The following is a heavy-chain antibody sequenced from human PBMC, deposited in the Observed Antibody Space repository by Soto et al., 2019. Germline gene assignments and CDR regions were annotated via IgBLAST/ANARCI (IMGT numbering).Heavy chain of an antibody. J-gene: IGHJ6*02. V-gene: IGHV3-NL1*01. CDR1: GFTFSSYG. CDR2: IYSGGST. D-gene: IGHD2-2*01. CDR3: ARDIVVVPAADDYYYYGMDV. Sequence: HPGGALRLSCAASGFTFSSYGMHWVRQAPGKGLEWVSVIYSGGSTYYADSVKGRFAISRDNSKNTLYLQMNSLRAEDTAVYYCARDIVVVPAADDYYYYGMDVWGQGTTVTVSS.